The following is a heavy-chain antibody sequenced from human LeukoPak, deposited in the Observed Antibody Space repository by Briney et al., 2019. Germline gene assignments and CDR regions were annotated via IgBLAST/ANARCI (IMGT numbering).Heavy chain of an antibody. CDR3: ARVPMSWYFDL. J-gene: IGHJ2*01. V-gene: IGHV3-30*03. Sequence: GRSLRLSCAASGFTFSSYGMHWVRQAPGKGLEWVAVISYDGSNKYYADSVKGRFTISRDNSKNTLYLQMNSLRAEDTAVYYCARVPMSWYFDLWGRGTLVTVSS. CDR2: ISYDGSNK. CDR1: GFTFSSYG.